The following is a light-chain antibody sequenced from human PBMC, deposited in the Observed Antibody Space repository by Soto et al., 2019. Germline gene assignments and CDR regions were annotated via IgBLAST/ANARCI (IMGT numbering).Light chain of an antibody. CDR2: AAS. CDR1: QSVSSSY. CDR3: QQYDRSLYT. Sequence: EIVLTQSPGTLSLSPGERATLSCRASQSVSSSYLAWYQQKPGQAPRLLIYAASSRATGIPDRFSGSGSGTDFTLTISRLEPEDFAVYYCQQYDRSLYTFGQGTKVEIK. J-gene: IGKJ2*01. V-gene: IGKV3-20*01.